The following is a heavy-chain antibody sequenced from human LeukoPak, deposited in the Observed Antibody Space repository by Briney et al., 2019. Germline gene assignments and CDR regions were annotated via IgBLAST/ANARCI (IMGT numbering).Heavy chain of an antibody. J-gene: IGHJ4*02. CDR2: MYYTEST. Sequence: PSETLSLTCTVSGGSISSYYWTWIRQPPGKGLEWMGYMYYTESTNYNPSLKSRVTISVDTSKKQFSLRLSSVTAADTAVYYCARALTGGWYGYWGQGILVTVSS. CDR3: ARALTGGWYGY. V-gene: IGHV4-59*01. CDR1: GGSISSYY. D-gene: IGHD6-19*01.